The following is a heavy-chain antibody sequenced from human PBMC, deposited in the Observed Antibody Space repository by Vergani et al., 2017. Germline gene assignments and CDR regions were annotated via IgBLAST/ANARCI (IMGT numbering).Heavy chain of an antibody. Sequence: QVQLVQSGAEVKKPGASVKVSCKVSGYTLTELSMHWVRQAPGKGLEWMGGFDPEDGETIYAQKFQGRVTITADESTSTAYMELSSLRSEDTAVYYCASTAFWSGYLQHDAFDIWGQGTMVTVSS. D-gene: IGHD3-3*01. CDR3: ASTAFWSGYLQHDAFDI. V-gene: IGHV1-24*01. CDR1: GYTLTELS. J-gene: IGHJ3*02. CDR2: FDPEDGET.